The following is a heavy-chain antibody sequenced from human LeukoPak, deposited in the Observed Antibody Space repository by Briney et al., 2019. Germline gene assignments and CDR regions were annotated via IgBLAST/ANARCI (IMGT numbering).Heavy chain of an antibody. CDR2: FDPEDGET. CDR1: GYTLTELS. V-gene: IGHV1-24*01. J-gene: IGHJ4*02. D-gene: IGHD2-15*01. CDR3: ATERLYCSGGSCYPFFDY. Sequence: ASEKVSCKVSGYTLTELSMHWVRQAPGKGLEWMGGFDPEDGETNYAQKFQGRVTMTEDTSTDTAYMELSSLRSEDTAVYYCATERLYCSGGSCYPFFDYWGQGTLVTVSS.